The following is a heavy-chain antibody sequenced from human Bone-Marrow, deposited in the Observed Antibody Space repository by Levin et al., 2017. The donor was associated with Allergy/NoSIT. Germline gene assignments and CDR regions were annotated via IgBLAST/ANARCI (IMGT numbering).Heavy chain of an antibody. D-gene: IGHD1-26*01. V-gene: IGHV3-11*01. Sequence: GGSLRLSCAASGFTFSDYYMSWIRQAPGKGLEWVSYISSSGSTIYYADSVKGRFTIYRDNAKNSLYLQMNSLRAEDTAVYYCASDLSASLPGELQEGYFDYWGQGTLVTVSS. CDR3: ASDLSASLPGELQEGYFDY. J-gene: IGHJ4*02. CDR1: GFTFSDYY. CDR2: ISSSGSTI.